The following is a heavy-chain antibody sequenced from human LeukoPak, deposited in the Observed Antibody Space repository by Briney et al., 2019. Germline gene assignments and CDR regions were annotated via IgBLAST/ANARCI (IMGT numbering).Heavy chain of an antibody. CDR1: GYTFTSYD. CDR3: ARSSEGRYYYDSSGYSYYYYYMDV. D-gene: IGHD3-22*01. Sequence: ASVKVSCKASGYTFTSYDINWVRQATGQGLEWMGWMNPNSGNTGYAQKFQGRVTITRNTSISTAYMELSSLRSEDTAVYYCARSSEGRYYYDSSGYSYYYYYMDVWGKGTTVTISS. CDR2: MNPNSGNT. J-gene: IGHJ6*03. V-gene: IGHV1-8*03.